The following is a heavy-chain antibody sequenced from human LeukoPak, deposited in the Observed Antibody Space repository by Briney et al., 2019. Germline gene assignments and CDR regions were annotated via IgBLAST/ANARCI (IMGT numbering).Heavy chain of an antibody. D-gene: IGHD4-17*01. CDR1: GGSISSGGYY. CDR3: ARGDYGELYYFDY. Sequence: SETLSLTCTVSGGSISSGGYYWSWIRQHPGTGLEWIEYIYYSGSTYYNPSLKSRVTISVDTSKNQFSLKRSSVTAADTAVYYCARGDYGELYYFDYWGQGTLVTVSS. CDR2: IYYSGST. J-gene: IGHJ4*02. V-gene: IGHV4-31*03.